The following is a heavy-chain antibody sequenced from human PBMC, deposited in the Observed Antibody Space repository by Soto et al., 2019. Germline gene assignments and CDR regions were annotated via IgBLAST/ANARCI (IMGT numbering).Heavy chain of an antibody. Sequence: QVQLVQSGAEVKKPGSSVKVSCKASGGAFSDYAFSWVREAPGQGLEWLGGMMPIFRAPDYAQKFQGRVTITADEFTRTAYMEMNSLRSEDTAVYYCASWLKGPDIGNYYYGMDVWGHGTTVTVS. J-gene: IGHJ6*02. CDR2: MMPIFRAP. V-gene: IGHV1-69*12. CDR1: GGAFSDYA. CDR3: ASWLKGPDIGNYYYGMDV. D-gene: IGHD2-15*01.